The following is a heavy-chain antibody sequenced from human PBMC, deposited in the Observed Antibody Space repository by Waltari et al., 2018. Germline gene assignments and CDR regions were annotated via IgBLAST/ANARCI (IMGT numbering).Heavy chain of an antibody. J-gene: IGHJ6*02. D-gene: IGHD2-2*02. CDR2: ISYDGSNK. Sequence: QVQLVESGGGVVQPGRSLRLSCAASGFTFSSYAMHWVRQAPGKGLEWVAVISYDGSNKYYADSVKGRVTNSRDNSKNTLYLQMNSLRAEDTAVYYCARDAVVVPAAIRGNGMDVWGQGTTVTVSS. CDR3: ARDAVVVPAAIRGNGMDV. CDR1: GFTFSSYA. V-gene: IGHV3-30-3*01.